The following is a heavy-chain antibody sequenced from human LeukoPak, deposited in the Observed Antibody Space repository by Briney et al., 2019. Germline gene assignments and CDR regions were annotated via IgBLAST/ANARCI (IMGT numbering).Heavy chain of an antibody. J-gene: IGHJ6*03. Sequence: ASVKVSCKASGYTFTSYGISWVRQAPGQGLGWVGWISAYNGNTNYAQKLQGRVTMTTDTSTSTDYMELRSLRSDDTAVYYCARAPSVATTAYYYYYYYMDVWGKGTTVTVSS. CDR3: ARAPSVATTAYYYYYYYMDV. V-gene: IGHV1-18*01. CDR2: ISAYNGNT. D-gene: IGHD5-12*01. CDR1: GYTFTSYG.